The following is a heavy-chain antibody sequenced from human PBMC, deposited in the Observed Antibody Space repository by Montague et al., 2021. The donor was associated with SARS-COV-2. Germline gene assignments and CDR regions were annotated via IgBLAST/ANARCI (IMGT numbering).Heavy chain of an antibody. Sequence: SETLSLTCSVSGGSITSTTYYWAWVRQPPGKELEWIGSFYYTGSTYQNPTLKGRVTMSMDTSKNEVSLKLTSVTAADTATYFCARHGLWWRGFDVWGQGAQVSVS. CDR2: FYYTGST. CDR3: ARHGLWWRGFDV. CDR1: GGSITSTTYY. V-gene: IGHV4-39*01. D-gene: IGHD2-21*01. J-gene: IGHJ4*02.